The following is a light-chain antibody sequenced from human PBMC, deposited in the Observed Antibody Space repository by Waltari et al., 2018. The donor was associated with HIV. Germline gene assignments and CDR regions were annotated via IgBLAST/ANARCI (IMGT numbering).Light chain of an antibody. CDR3: QSADSSGTYV. V-gene: IGLV3-25*03. CDR1: ALPKKY. J-gene: IGLJ1*01. CDR2: KDS. Sequence: SYELTQPPSVSVSPGQTARITCSGDALPKKYAYWYQQKPGQVPVLVTYKDSERPSGIPERFSGSSSGTTVTLTISGVQAEDEADYYCQSADSSGTYVFGTGTKVTVL.